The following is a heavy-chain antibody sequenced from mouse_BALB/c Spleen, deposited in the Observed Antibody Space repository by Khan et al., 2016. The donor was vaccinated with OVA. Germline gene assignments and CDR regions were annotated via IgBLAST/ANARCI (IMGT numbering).Heavy chain of an antibody. CDR3: DRGHYGSSYY. D-gene: IGHD1-1*01. V-gene: IGHV9-2-1*01. CDR1: GYTFTDYS. Sequence: QIQLVQSGPELKKPGETVKISCKASGYTFTDYSMHWVKQAPGKGLKWMGWINTETGEPTYADDFKGRFAFSLETSASTAYLQINNLKNEDTATYCCDRGHYGSSYYWGQGTTLTVSS. J-gene: IGHJ2*01. CDR2: INTETGEP.